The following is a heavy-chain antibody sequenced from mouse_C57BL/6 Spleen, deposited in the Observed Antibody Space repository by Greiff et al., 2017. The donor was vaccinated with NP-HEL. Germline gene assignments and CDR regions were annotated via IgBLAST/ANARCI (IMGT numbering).Heavy chain of an antibody. V-gene: IGHV1-82*01. J-gene: IGHJ2*01. CDR2: IYPGDGDT. CDR1: GYAFSSSW. Sequence: QVQLQQSGPELVKPGASVKISCKASGYAFSSSWMNWVKQRPGKGLEWIGRIYPGDGDTNYNGKFKGKATLTADKSSSTAYMQLSSLTSEDSAVYFCASHYYGSSSFDYWGQGTTLTASS. CDR3: ASHYYGSSSFDY. D-gene: IGHD1-1*01.